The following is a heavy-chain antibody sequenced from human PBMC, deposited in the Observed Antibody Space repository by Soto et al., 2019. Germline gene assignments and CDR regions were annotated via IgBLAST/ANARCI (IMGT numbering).Heavy chain of an antibody. CDR2: SNPHTGRT. J-gene: IGHJ5*02. V-gene: IGHV1-18*01. CDR3: ARTRVYNRLDI. Sequence: QAQLVQAAVEVKMPGASVRVSCKASGYTLSSYGVSWVRQAPGRGLEWMGWSNPHTGRTNYAQRFQDRVTMTTNISSATAFLELRTLQSADTAIYYCARTRVYNRLDIWGQGTLVTVSS. CDR1: GYTLSSYG.